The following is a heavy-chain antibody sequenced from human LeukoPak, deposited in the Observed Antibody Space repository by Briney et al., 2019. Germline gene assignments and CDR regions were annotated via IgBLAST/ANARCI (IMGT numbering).Heavy chain of an antibody. J-gene: IGHJ4*02. CDR3: ARDSDSYGPDFDY. D-gene: IGHD5-18*01. V-gene: IGHV4-4*07. CDR2: IYTSVHT. Sequence: SETLSLTCTVPGGSIRRYYWSWIRQPAGEGLEWIRRIYTSVHTNYNPSLKSRDSMSVDTSKNQFSLKLSSVTAEDTAIYYCARDSDSYGPDFDYWGQGTLVTVSS. CDR1: GGSIRRYY.